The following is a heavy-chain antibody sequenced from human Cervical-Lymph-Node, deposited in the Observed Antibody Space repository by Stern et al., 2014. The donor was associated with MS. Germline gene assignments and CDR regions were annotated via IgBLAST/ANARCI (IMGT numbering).Heavy chain of an antibody. J-gene: IGHJ4*02. CDR1: GGPFVGYY. V-gene: IGHV4-34*01. Sequence: QVQLQQWGAGLLKPSETLSLTCGISGGPFVGYYCTWVRQAPGKGLEWIGELNHRGTSHYNPSLKSRVTLSGDTSRNQFSLTLTSVTAADTAVYYCARIPYYFVGFDYWGQGTLVTVSS. CDR3: ARIPYYFVGFDY. D-gene: IGHD2/OR15-2a*01. CDR2: LNHRGTS.